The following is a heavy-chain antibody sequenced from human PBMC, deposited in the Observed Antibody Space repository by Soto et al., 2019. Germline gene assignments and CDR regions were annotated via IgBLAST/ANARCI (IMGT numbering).Heavy chain of an antibody. J-gene: IGHJ4*02. CDR2: ISAYNANT. CDR1: GYTFTSYG. Sequence: ASVKVSCKASGYTFTSYGISWVRQAPGQGLEWMGWISAYNANTNYAQKLQGRVTMTTDTSTSTSYMELRSLRSDDTAVYFCARDRLGATGDYWGQGTLVTVSS. V-gene: IGHV1-18*01. D-gene: IGHD1-26*01. CDR3: ARDRLGATGDY.